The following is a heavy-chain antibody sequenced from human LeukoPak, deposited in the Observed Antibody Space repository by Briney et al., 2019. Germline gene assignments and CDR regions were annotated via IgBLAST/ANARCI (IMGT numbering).Heavy chain of an antibody. J-gene: IGHJ5*02. V-gene: IGHV1-18*01. CDR2: ISAYNGNT. CDR3: ARGGPPPLKYCSGGSCYPNWFDP. Sequence: ASVKVSCKASGYTFTSYGISWVRQDPGQGLEWMGWISAYNGNTNYAQKLQGRVTMTTDTSTSTAYMELRSLRSDGTAVYYCARGGPPPLKYCSGGSCYPNWFDPWGQGTLVTVSS. D-gene: IGHD2-15*01. CDR1: GYTFTSYG.